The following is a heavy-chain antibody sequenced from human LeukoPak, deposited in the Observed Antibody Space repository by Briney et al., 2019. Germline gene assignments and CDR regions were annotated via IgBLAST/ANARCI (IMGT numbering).Heavy chain of an antibody. CDR2: INGGSGGST. J-gene: IGHJ4*02. V-gene: IGHV3-23*01. Sequence: LSGGSLRLSCTASRFTFSDYAMSWVRQAPGKGLEWVSTINGGSGGSTSYSDSVKGRFTISRDNSKNTLHLQMNSLRAEDTAIYYCAKLGCTSTSCYVNCWGQGTLVTVSS. D-gene: IGHD2-2*01. CDR1: RFTFSDYA. CDR3: AKLGCTSTSCYVNC.